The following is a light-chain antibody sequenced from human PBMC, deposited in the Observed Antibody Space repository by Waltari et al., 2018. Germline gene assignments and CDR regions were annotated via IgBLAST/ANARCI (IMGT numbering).Light chain of an antibody. CDR1: QTISIY. Sequence: DIQLTRSPSTLSASVGDRVTITCRASQTISIYLAWYQQKPGKAPNLLIYKASTLESGVPSRFSGSGSGTEFTLTISSLQPDDFATYYCQQYHSYSPYTFGQGTKLDIK. V-gene: IGKV1-5*03. CDR2: KAS. J-gene: IGKJ2*01. CDR3: QQYHSYSPYT.